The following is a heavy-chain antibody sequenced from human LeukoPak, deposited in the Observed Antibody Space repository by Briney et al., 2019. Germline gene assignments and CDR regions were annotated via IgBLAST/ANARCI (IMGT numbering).Heavy chain of an antibody. CDR2: ISYDGSNK. J-gene: IGHJ4*02. Sequence: GGSLRLSCAASGFTFSSYAMHWVRQAPGKGLEWVAVISYDGSNKYYADSVKGRFTISRDNSKNTLYLQMNSLRPEDTAVYYCAKYYGSGTYYRGPFDYWGQGTLVTVPS. V-gene: IGHV3-30*04. D-gene: IGHD3-10*01. CDR3: AKYYGSGTYYRGPFDY. CDR1: GFTFSSYA.